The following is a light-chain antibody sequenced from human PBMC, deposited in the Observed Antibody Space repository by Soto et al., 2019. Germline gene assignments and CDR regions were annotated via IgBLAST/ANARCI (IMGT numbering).Light chain of an antibody. V-gene: IGKV4-1*01. Sequence: DFVMTQSPDSLAVSLGERATINCKSSQTILFSSNDKNYLPWYHNKNYLAWYQQKPGQPPKLLISWASTRESGVPDRFSGSGSGTDFTLTISSLQAEDVAVYYCQQYYRPPLTFGQGTTVEVK. CDR3: QQYYRPPLT. CDR2: WAS. J-gene: IGKJ1*01. CDR1: QTILFSSNDKNYLPWYHNKNY.